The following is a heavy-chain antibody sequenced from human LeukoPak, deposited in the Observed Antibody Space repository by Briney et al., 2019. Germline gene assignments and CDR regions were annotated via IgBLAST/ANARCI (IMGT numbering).Heavy chain of an antibody. D-gene: IGHD3-3*01. CDR2: IYHSGST. J-gene: IGHJ6*02. CDR1: GGSISSGGYS. Sequence: SQTLSLTCAVPGGSISSGGYSWSWIRQPPGKGLEWIGYIYHSGSTYYNPSLKSRVTISVDRSKNQFSLKLSSVTAADTAVYYCARGNYDFWSGSYYYGMDVWGQGTTVTVSS. V-gene: IGHV4-30-2*01. CDR3: ARGNYDFWSGSYYYGMDV.